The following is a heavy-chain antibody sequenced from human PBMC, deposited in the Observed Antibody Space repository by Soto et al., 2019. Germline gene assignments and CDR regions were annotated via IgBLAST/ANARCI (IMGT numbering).Heavy chain of an antibody. J-gene: IGHJ6*02. D-gene: IGHD4-17*01. CDR2: IKSKTDGGTT. CDR3: TTVNTVTTSVVYYYYGMDV. Sequence: GGSLRLSCAASGFTFSNAWMNWVRQAPGKGLEWVGRIKSKTDGGTTDYAAPVEGRFTISRDDSKNTLYLQMNSLKTEDTAVYYCTTVNTVTTSVVYYYYGMDVWGQGTTVTVSS. CDR1: GFTFSNAW. V-gene: IGHV3-15*07.